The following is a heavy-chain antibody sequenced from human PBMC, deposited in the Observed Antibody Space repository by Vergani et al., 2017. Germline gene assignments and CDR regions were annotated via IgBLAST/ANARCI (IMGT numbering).Heavy chain of an antibody. CDR2: IYHSGST. Sequence: QVQLQESGPGLVKPSETLSLTCVVSGYSIRSGYYWGWIRQPPGKGLEWIGSIYHSGSTYYNPSLKSRVTISVDTSKNQFSLKLSSVTAADTAVYYCARGRGMDVWGKGTTVTVSS. CDR1: GYSIRSGYY. CDR3: ARGRGMDV. V-gene: IGHV4-38-2*01. J-gene: IGHJ6*04.